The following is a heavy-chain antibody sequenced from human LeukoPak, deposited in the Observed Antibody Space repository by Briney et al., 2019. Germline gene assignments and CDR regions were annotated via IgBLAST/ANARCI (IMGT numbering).Heavy chain of an antibody. J-gene: IGHJ4*02. CDR3: ARGIDNTWFGEN. V-gene: IGHV1-2*02. Sequence: ASVKVSCKASGYTFTGYYMHWVRQAPGQGLEWMGWINPNSGDTNYAQKFQGRVTMTRDTSISTAYMELSRLRSDDTAVYYCARGIDNTWFGENWGQGTLVTVSS. D-gene: IGHD3-10*01. CDR1: GYTFTGYY. CDR2: INPNSGDT.